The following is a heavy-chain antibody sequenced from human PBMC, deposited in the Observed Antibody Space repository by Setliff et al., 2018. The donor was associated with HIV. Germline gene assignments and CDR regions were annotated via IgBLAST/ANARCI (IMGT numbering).Heavy chain of an antibody. CDR2: IYGDGSDP. CDR3: ARPQYHQSSDAFDI. J-gene: IGHJ3*02. CDR1: GYKFTDYW. Sequence: GESLKISCKGFGYKFTDYWVGWVRQMPGEGLEWMGVIYGDGSDPRYSLSFQGLVTISVDKSINTAYLRWTSLKASDTALYYCARPQYHQSSDAFDIWGQGTMVTVSS. V-gene: IGHV5-51*01.